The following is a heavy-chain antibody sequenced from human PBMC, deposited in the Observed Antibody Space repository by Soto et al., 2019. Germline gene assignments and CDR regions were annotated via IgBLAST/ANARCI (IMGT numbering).Heavy chain of an antibody. V-gene: IGHV3-23*01. D-gene: IGHD6-19*01. CDR1: GFTFSNHA. CDR2: ISGGGGDT. Sequence: GGSLRLSCAASGFTFSNHAMAWLRQVPGKGLEWVSGISGGGGDTYHADYVRGRFTISRDNSKNTLYLQMNSLRAEDAAVYYCARTDSSGWSTRYGMDVWGQGTRVTVSS. J-gene: IGHJ6*02. CDR3: ARTDSSGWSTRYGMDV.